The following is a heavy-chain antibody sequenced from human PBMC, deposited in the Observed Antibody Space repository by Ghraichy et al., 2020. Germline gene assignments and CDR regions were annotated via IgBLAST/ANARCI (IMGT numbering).Heavy chain of an antibody. J-gene: IGHJ6*02. D-gene: IGHD3-22*01. V-gene: IGHV3-53*01. CDR1: GFTVSSKY. Sequence: ETLSLTCVAAGFTVSSKYMTWVRQAPGKGLEWVSVIYTGDITDYADSVKGRFTISRDNSKNTLSLQMNSLRAEDTAMYYCAGESSGYYYGGEGGMDVWGQGTTVTVSS. CDR3: AGESSGYYYGGEGGMDV. CDR2: IYTGDIT.